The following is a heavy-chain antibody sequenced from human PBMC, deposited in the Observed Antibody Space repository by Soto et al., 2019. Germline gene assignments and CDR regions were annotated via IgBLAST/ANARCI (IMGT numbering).Heavy chain of an antibody. CDR1: GYTFTSYA. J-gene: IGHJ4*02. CDR2: INAGNGNT. V-gene: IGHV1-3*01. D-gene: IGHD2-15*01. Sequence: PGESLKISCKGSGYTFTSYAMHWVRQAPGQRLEWMGWINAGNGNTKYSQKFQGRVTITRDTSASTAYMELSSLRSEDTAVYYCARTEGIPVVVVAALDYWGQGTLVTAPQ. CDR3: ARTEGIPVVVVAALDY.